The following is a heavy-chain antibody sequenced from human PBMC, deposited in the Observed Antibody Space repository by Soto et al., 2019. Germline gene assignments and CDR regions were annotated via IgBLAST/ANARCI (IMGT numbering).Heavy chain of an antibody. CDR3: ARDLYYYDSSGYYGWFDP. CDR2: INAGNGNT. J-gene: IGHJ5*02. V-gene: IGHV1-3*01. Sequence: GASVKVSCKASGYTFTSYAMHWVRQAPGQRLEWMGWINAGNGNTKYSQKFQGRVTITRDTSASTAYMELSSLRSEDTAVYYCARDLYYYDSSGYYGWFDPWGQGTLATVSS. CDR1: GYTFTSYA. D-gene: IGHD3-22*01.